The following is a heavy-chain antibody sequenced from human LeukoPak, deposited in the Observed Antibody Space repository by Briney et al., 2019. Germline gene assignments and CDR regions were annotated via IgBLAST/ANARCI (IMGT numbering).Heavy chain of an antibody. CDR3: ARDGGDGYNYWYFDL. Sequence: SETLSLTCTVSGGFISNSNFYWGWIRQPPGKGLDWIGNIYYTGRTYYNPSLNSRVTISVDTSKNQFSLRLSSVTAADTAVYYCARDGGDGYNYWYFDLWGRGTLVTVSS. V-gene: IGHV4-39*07. J-gene: IGHJ2*01. CDR2: IYYTGRT. CDR1: GGFISNSNFY. D-gene: IGHD5-24*01.